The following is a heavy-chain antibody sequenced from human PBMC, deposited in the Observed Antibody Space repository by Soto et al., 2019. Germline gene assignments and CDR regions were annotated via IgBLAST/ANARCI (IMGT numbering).Heavy chain of an antibody. Sequence: ASVKVSCKASGYSFTGYFLHWVRQAPGQGLEWMGWIKPISGGTDYAQKFQDRVTLTRDTSFDTAYMELSRLTSDDTAVYYCARGSSTAWVKVGNDYWGQGTLVTVSS. J-gene: IGHJ4*02. V-gene: IGHV1-2*02. CDR2: IKPISGGT. CDR3: ARGSSTAWVKVGNDY. D-gene: IGHD5-18*01. CDR1: GYSFTGYF.